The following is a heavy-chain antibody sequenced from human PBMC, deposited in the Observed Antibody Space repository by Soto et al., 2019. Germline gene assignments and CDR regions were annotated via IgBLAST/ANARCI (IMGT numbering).Heavy chain of an antibody. CDR2: IWYDGSNK. CDR3: ARDHARRKLWNWYFDL. V-gene: IGHV3-33*01. J-gene: IGHJ2*01. Sequence: QVQLVESGGGVVQPGRSLRLSCAASGFTFSSYGMHWVRQAPGKGLEWVAVIWYDGSNKYYADSVKGRFTISRDNSKNTLYLQMNSLRAEDTAVYYCARDHARRKLWNWYFDLWGRGTLVTVSS. D-gene: IGHD7-27*01. CDR1: GFTFSSYG.